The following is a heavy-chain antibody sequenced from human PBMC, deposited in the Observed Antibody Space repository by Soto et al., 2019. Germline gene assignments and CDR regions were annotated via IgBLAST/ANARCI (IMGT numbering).Heavy chain of an antibody. CDR2: ISYYGSNK. CDR3: ARDSAAITMIVVGIDY. D-gene: IGHD3-22*01. J-gene: IGHJ4*02. CDR1: GFTFSSYA. Sequence: QVQLVESGGGVVQPGRSLRLSCAASGFTFSSYAMHWVRQAPGKGLEWVAVISYYGSNKYYADSVKGRFTISRDNSKNTLYLQMNSLRAEDTAVYYCARDSAAITMIVVGIDYWGQGTLVTVSS. V-gene: IGHV3-30-3*01.